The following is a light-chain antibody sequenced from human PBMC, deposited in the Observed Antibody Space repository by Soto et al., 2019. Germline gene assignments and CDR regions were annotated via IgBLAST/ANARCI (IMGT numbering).Light chain of an antibody. CDR3: PHSYGTPLT. V-gene: IGKV1-39*01. Sequence: DMEMTQSPSSLSASVGDRVTITCRASQSISNYLNWYQHKPGKVPKLLIYAASSLQSGVLTRFSVSASGTHFTLTINSHQSEDTLTYYCPHSYGTPLTFGGGTKIEIQ. J-gene: IGKJ4*01. CDR1: QSISNY. CDR2: AAS.